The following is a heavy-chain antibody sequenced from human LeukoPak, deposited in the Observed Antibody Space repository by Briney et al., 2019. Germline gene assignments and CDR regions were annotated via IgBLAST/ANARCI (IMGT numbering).Heavy chain of an antibody. D-gene: IGHD3-9*01. CDR1: GFTFSSYA. J-gene: IGHJ4*02. V-gene: IGHV3-23*01. Sequence: GGSLRLSCAASGFTFSSYAMSGLRQAPGKGLKWVSAISGGGGSTYYADSVKGRFTISRDNSKHTLYLQMNSMRAEDTAVYYSEKDEYDILTGPIDYWGQGTLVTVSS. CDR3: EKDEYDILTGPIDY. CDR2: ISGGGGST.